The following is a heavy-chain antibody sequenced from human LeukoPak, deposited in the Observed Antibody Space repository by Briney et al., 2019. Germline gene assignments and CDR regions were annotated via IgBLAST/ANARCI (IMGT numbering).Heavy chain of an antibody. CDR1: GYSISSNYY. Sequence: PSETLSLTCTVSGYSISSNYYWGWIRQPPGKGLEWIGTVYHSGNTYYNPSLNSRVTISVDTSKNQFSLKLSSVTAADTAVYYCARNGGSYSHAFDIWGQGTMVTVSS. J-gene: IGHJ3*02. V-gene: IGHV4-38-2*02. CDR3: ARNGGSYSHAFDI. CDR2: VYHSGNT. D-gene: IGHD1-26*01.